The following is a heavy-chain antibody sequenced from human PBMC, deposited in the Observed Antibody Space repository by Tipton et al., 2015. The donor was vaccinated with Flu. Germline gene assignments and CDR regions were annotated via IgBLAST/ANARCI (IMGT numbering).Heavy chain of an antibody. Sequence: TLSLTCTVSGGSVSSGSYYWSWIRQPPGKGLEWIGYIYYSGSTNYNPSLKSRVTISVDTSKNQFSLKLSSVTAADTAVYYCARHSGHDYYYYYYMDVWGKGTTVTVSS. V-gene: IGHV4-61*01. CDR3: ARHSGHDYYYYYYMDV. CDR2: IYYSGST. CDR1: GGSVSSGSYY. D-gene: IGHD6-19*01. J-gene: IGHJ6*03.